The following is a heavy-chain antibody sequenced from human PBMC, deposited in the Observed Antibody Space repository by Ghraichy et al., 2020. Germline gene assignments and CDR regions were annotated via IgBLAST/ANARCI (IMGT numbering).Heavy chain of an antibody. CDR2: IYYSGST. Sequence: SLNISCTVSGGSISSGGYYWSWIRQHPGKGLEWIGYIYYSGSTYYNPSLKSLVTISVDTSKNQFSLKLSSVTAADTAVYYCARVVNYYDRLHGVFDYWGQGTLVTVSS. J-gene: IGHJ4*02. D-gene: IGHD3-22*01. CDR1: GGSISSGGYY. V-gene: IGHV4-31*01. CDR3: ARVVNYYDRLHGVFDY.